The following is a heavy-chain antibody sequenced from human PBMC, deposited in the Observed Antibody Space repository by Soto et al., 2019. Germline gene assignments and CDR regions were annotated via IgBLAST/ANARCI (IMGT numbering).Heavy chain of an antibody. CDR2: ISGSGGST. Sequence: EVPLLESGGGLVQPGVSLRLSCAASGFAFSSYAMSWVRQAPGKGLEWVSGISGSGGSTHYADSVKGRFTISRDNSEPTLYLHINNLRVEDKAVYYCVKEGAGGDVFGVDVWGHGTTVTVSS. CDR3: VKEGAGGDVFGVDV. D-gene: IGHD2-21*02. J-gene: IGHJ6*02. CDR1: GFAFSSYA. V-gene: IGHV3-23*01.